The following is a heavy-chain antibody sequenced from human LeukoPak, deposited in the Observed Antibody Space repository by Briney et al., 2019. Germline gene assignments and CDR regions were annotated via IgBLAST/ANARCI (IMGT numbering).Heavy chain of an antibody. CDR2: MFHSGSP. D-gene: IGHD3-10*01. CDR1: GGSIRSHY. CDR3: ANGDYYGAGMAHY. V-gene: IGHV4-59*11. Sequence: SETLSLTCTVSGGSIRSHYWTWIRQPPGKGLEWIGYMFHSGSPNYNPSLKSRLTISIDTSKNQFALRLSSVTAADTAVYYCANGDYYGAGMAHYWGQGILVTVCS. J-gene: IGHJ4*02.